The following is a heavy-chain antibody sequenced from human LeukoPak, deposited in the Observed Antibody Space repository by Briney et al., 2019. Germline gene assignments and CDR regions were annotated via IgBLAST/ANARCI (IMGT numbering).Heavy chain of an antibody. Sequence: GSLRLSCAASGFTFSNSWMSWVRQAPGKGLEWVSSISSSSSYIYYADSVKGRFTISRDNAKNSLYLQMNSLRAEDTAVYYCARDYYDSSRVYYFDYWGQGTLVTVSS. D-gene: IGHD3-22*01. V-gene: IGHV3-21*01. CDR2: ISSSSSYI. CDR1: GFTFSNSW. CDR3: ARDYYDSSRVYYFDY. J-gene: IGHJ4*02.